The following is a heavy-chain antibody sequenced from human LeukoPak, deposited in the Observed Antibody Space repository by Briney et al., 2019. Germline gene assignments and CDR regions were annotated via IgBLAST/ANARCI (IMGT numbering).Heavy chain of an antibody. CDR3: ANDCRYYFGSGTAS. D-gene: IGHD3-10*01. CDR2: LTGSGGAA. V-gene: IGHV3-23*01. CDR1: GFTFSSYV. J-gene: IGHJ5*02. Sequence: GGSLRLSCAASGFTFSSYVMFWVREAPGKGLEWVSYLTGSGGAADYADSVKGRFTTSRDNSKNTVYLQMNSLSAEDTAIYYCANDCRYYFGSGTASWGQGTLVTVSS.